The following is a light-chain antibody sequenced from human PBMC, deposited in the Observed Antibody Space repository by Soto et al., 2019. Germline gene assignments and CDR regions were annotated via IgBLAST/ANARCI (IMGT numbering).Light chain of an antibody. CDR3: KQYSDLPPLT. V-gene: IGKV3-15*01. CDR1: QNIANS. J-gene: IGKJ4*01. Sequence: EIVMTQSPATLSVSPGERATLSCRASQNIANSLAWYQQKPGQAPRLLIYGASTRATDIPVRFSGSGAGTEFTLTISSLQSEDFALYYCKQYSDLPPLTFGGGTKVEIK. CDR2: GAS.